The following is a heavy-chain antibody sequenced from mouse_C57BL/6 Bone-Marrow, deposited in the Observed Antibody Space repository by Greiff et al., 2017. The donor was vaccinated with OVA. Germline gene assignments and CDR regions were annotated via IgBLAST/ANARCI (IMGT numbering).Heavy chain of an antibody. Sequence: QVQLQQSGPELVKPGASVKISCKASGYSFTSYYIHWVKQRPGQGLEWIGWIYPGSGNTKYNEKFKGKATLTADTSSSTAYMQLSSLTSEDSAVYYCARGTGTYFDYCGQGTTLTVSS. D-gene: IGHD4-1*01. CDR1: GYSFTSYY. CDR2: IYPGSGNT. V-gene: IGHV1-66*01. CDR3: ARGTGTYFDY. J-gene: IGHJ2*01.